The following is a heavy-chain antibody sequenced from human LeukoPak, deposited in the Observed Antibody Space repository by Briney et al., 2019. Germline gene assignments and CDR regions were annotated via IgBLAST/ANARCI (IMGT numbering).Heavy chain of an antibody. CDR1: GFIFSSHA. D-gene: IGHD6-19*01. CDR3: AKDLSYSSGWYGFDY. Sequence: GGSLRLSCAASGFIFSSHAMSWVRQAPGKGLEWVAGVSGSSSRTYYAASVKGRFTISRDNSKNTLSLEMNSLSAADTAVYYCAKDLSYSSGWYGFDYWGQGTLVTVSS. V-gene: IGHV3-23*01. J-gene: IGHJ4*02. CDR2: VSGSSSRT.